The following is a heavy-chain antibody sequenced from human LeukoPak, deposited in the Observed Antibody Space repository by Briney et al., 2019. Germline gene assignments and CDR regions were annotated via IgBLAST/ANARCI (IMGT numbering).Heavy chain of an antibody. CDR1: GFTFSDYY. D-gene: IGHD6-19*01. CDR3: AREGGAIGSGWVAFDY. J-gene: IGHJ4*02. V-gene: IGHV3-11*01. CDR2: ISSSGSTI. Sequence: GGSLRLSCAASGFTFSDYYMSWIRQAPGKGLEWVSYISSSGSTIYYADSVKGRFTISRDNAKNSLYPQMSSLRAEDTAVYYCAREGGAIGSGWVAFDYWGQGTLVTVSS.